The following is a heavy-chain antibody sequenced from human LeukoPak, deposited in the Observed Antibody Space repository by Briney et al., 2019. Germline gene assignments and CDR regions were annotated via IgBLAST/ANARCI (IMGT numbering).Heavy chain of an antibody. CDR2: ISWNSGSI. V-gene: IGHV3-9*01. CDR3: AREDDWNYEDY. J-gene: IGHJ4*02. CDR1: GFTFDDYA. Sequence: PGRSLRLSCAASGFTFDDYAMHWVRQAPGKGLEWVSGISWNSGSIGYVNSVKGRFTISRDNAKKSQYLQMNSLRAEDTAIYYCAREDDWNYEDYWGQGTLVTVSS. D-gene: IGHD1-7*01.